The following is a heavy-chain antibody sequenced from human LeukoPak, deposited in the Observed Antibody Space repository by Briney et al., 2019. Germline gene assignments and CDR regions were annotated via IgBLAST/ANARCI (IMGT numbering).Heavy chain of an antibody. J-gene: IGHJ4*02. Sequence: GGSLRLSCAASGFTFSSYWMSWVRQAPGKGLEWVANIKQDGSEKYYVDSVKGRFTISRDNAKNSLYLQMNSLRAEDTAVYYCASDRGYCSGGSCYRYFDYWGQGTLVTVSS. CDR1: GFTFSSYW. D-gene: IGHD2-15*01. CDR2: IKQDGSEK. CDR3: ASDRGYCSGGSCYRYFDY. V-gene: IGHV3-7*03.